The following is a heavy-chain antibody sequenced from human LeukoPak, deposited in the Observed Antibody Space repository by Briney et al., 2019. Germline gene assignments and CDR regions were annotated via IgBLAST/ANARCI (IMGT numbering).Heavy chain of an antibody. D-gene: IGHD1-26*01. CDR1: GGTFSSYA. Sequence: SVKVSCKASGGTFSSYAISWVRQAPGQGLEWMGGIIPIFGTANYAQKFQGRVTITTDESTSTAYMELGSLRSEDTAVYYCAAGIVGATGALDYWGQGTLVTVSS. CDR3: AAGIVGATGALDY. CDR2: IIPIFGTA. J-gene: IGHJ4*02. V-gene: IGHV1-69*05.